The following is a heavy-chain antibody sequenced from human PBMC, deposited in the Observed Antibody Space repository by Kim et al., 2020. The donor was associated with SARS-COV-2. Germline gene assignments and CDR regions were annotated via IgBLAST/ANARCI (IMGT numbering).Heavy chain of an antibody. J-gene: IGHJ6*03. CDR3: ARAPGRPRPNHYYSYHIDV. CDR1: GGSFSGYY. D-gene: IGHD6-6*01. CDR2: INHSGST. V-gene: IGHV4-34*01. Sequence: SETLSLTCAVYGGSFSGYYWSWIRQPPGKGLEWIGEINHSGSTNYNPSLKSRVTISVDTSKNQFSLKLSSVTAADTAVYYCARAPGRPRPNHYYSYHIDV.